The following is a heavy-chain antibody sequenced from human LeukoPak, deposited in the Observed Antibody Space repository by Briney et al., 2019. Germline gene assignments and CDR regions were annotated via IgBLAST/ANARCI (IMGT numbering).Heavy chain of an antibody. CDR1: GFTFSSYS. J-gene: IGHJ4*02. Sequence: MLGGSLRLSCAASGFTFSSYSMNWVRQAPGKGLEWVSSISSSSSYIYYADSVKGRFTISRDNAKNSLYLQMNSLRAEDTAVYYCAPLPRDDYDPDYWGQGTLVTVSS. V-gene: IGHV3-21*01. CDR2: ISSSSSYI. CDR3: APLPRDDYDPDY. D-gene: IGHD4-17*01.